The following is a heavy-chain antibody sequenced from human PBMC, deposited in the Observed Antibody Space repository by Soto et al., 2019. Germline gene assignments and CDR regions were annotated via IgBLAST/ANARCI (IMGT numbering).Heavy chain of an antibody. CDR1: GFTFSDYY. D-gene: IGHD6-19*01. V-gene: IGHV3-11*01. J-gene: IGHJ4*02. Sequence: GGSLRLSCAASGFTFSDYYMSWIRQAPGKGLEWVSYISSSANTIYYADSVRGRFTISRDNAKNSLYLQMNSLRAEDTAVYYCARDRYSSGWIDGYWGQGTLVTVSS. CDR3: ARDRYSSGWIDGY. CDR2: ISSSANTI.